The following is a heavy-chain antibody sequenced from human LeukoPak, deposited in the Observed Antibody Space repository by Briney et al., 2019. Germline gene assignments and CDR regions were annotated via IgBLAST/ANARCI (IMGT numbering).Heavy chain of an antibody. CDR2: IYTSGST. J-gene: IGHJ4*02. D-gene: IGHD2-8*01. Sequence: SETLSLTCTVSGGSISSGSYYWSWIRQPAGKGLEWIGRIYTSGSTNYNPSLKSRVTISVDTSKNQFSLKLSSVTAADTAVYYCARHPRARYCTNGVCSDRYFDYWGQGTLVTVSS. CDR3: ARHPRARYCTNGVCSDRYFDY. V-gene: IGHV4-61*02. CDR1: GGSISSGSYY.